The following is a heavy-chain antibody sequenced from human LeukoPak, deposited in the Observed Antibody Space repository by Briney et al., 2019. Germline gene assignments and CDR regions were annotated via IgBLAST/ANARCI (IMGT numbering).Heavy chain of an antibody. CDR3: AREGSSGWYGGYDAFDI. CDR2: ISSSGSTI. D-gene: IGHD6-19*01. Sequence: GGSVRLSCAASGFTFSSYEMNWVRQAPGKGLEWVSYISSSGSTIYYADSVKGRFTISRDNAKNSLYLQMNSLRAEDTAVYYCAREGSSGWYGGYDAFDIWGQGTMVTVSS. CDR1: GFTFSSYE. V-gene: IGHV3-48*03. J-gene: IGHJ3*02.